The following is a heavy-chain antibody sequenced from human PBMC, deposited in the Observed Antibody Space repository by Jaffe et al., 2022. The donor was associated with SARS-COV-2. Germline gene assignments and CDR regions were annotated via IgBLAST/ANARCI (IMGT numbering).Heavy chain of an antibody. Sequence: QVLLVESGGGVVQPGRSLRLSCAASGFTLTTYGVHWVRQAPGKGLEWVAVIWYDGRNKYYADSVKGRFTISKDSSKNTLYLQMDSLRAEDTAVYYCARDSAVRGDYYYYALDVWGQGTTVTVSS. D-gene: IGHD3-10*01. CDR2: IWYDGRNK. CDR3: ARDSAVRGDYYYYALDV. J-gene: IGHJ6*02. V-gene: IGHV3-33*01. CDR1: GFTLTTYG.